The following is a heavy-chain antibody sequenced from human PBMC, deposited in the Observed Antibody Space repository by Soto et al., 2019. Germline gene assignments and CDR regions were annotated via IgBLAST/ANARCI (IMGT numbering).Heavy chain of an antibody. D-gene: IGHD2-15*01. V-gene: IGHV3-30-3*01. J-gene: IGHJ4*02. Sequence: QVQLVESGGGVVQPGRSLRLSCAASGFTFSSYAMHWVRQAPGKGLEWVAVISYDGSNKYYADSVKGRFTISRDNSKNTLYLQMNSLRAEDTAVYYCARGGRWLPSGFDYWGQGPLFTVSS. CDR2: ISYDGSNK. CDR3: ARGGRWLPSGFDY. CDR1: GFTFSSYA.